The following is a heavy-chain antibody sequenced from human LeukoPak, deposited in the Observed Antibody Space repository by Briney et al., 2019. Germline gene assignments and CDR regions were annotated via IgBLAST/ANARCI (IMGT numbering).Heavy chain of an antibody. V-gene: IGHV3-21*01. D-gene: IGHD3-10*01. Sequence: GGSLRLSCAASGFTFSSYSMNWVRQAPGKGLEWVSSISSSSSYIYYADSVKGRFTIPRDNAKNSLYLQMNSLRAEDTAVYYCARPYGSGSYYNPFDYWGQGTLVTVSS. J-gene: IGHJ4*02. CDR3: ARPYGSGSYYNPFDY. CDR2: ISSSSSYI. CDR1: GFTFSSYS.